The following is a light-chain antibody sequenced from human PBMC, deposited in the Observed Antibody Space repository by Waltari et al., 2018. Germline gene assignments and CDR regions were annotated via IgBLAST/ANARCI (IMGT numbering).Light chain of an antibody. J-gene: IGKJ1*01. V-gene: IGKV1-17*03. CDR3: QQYNSYSRT. Sequence: DIQMTQSPSAMSASVGDRVTITFRASQGISKYLAWFQQKPGKIPKRLIYKASSLESGVPSRFSCSGSGTEFTLTISSLQPDDFATYYCQQYNSYSRTFGQGTKVEIK. CDR1: QGISKY. CDR2: KAS.